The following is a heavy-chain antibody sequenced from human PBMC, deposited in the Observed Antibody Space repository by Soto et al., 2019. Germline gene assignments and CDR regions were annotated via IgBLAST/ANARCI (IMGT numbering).Heavy chain of an antibody. V-gene: IGHV5-10-1*01. CDR1: GYRFTNSW. Sequence: GESLKISCKGSGYRFTNSWITWVRQMPGKGLEWMGRIDPSDSYTNYSPSFQGHVTISVDKSISTAYLKWSSLKASDTAIYYCARLGYGYYFDYWGQGTLVTV. J-gene: IGHJ4*02. CDR3: ARLGYGYYFDY. CDR2: IDPSDSYT. D-gene: IGHD1-1*01.